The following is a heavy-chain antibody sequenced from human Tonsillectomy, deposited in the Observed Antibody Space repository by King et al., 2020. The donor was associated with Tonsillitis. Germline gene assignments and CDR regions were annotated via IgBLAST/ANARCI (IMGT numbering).Heavy chain of an antibody. CDR3: TTRGGGIFGVVIYYYFDY. D-gene: IGHD3-3*01. CDR1: GFTFSNAW. J-gene: IGHJ4*02. CDR2: IKSKTDGGTI. Sequence: VQLVESGGGLVKPGGSLRLSCAASGFTFSNAWMSWVRQAPGKGLEWVGRIKSKTDGGTIDYAAPVKGRFTISRDDSKNTLYLQMNSLKTEDTAVYYCTTRGGGIFGVVIYYYFDYWGQGTLVTVSS. V-gene: IGHV3-15*01.